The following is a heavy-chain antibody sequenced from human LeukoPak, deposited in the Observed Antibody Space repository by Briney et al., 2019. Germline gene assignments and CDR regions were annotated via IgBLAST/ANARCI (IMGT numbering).Heavy chain of an antibody. CDR2: IRYDGSNK. Sequence: GGSLRLSCAASGFTFSSYWMSWVRQAPGKGLEWVAFIRYDGSNKYYADSVKGRFTISRDNSKNTLYLQMNSLRAEDTAVYYCAKDYYYGSGSYYNWGYYFDYWGQGTLVTVSS. V-gene: IGHV3-30*02. CDR3: AKDYYYGSGSYYNWGYYFDY. D-gene: IGHD3-10*01. J-gene: IGHJ4*02. CDR1: GFTFSSYW.